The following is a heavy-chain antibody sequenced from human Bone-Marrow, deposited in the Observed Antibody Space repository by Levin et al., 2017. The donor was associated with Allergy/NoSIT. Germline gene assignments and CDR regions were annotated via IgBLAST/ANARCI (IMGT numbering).Heavy chain of an antibody. D-gene: IGHD3-3*02. CDR2: ITPVFDTS. CDR1: GGNFLKST. V-gene: IGHV1-69*06. Sequence: SVKVSCKASGGNFLKSTISWVRQAPGQGLEWIGGITPVFDTSNYAQKFEGRVTITADKSTTTAYMELTSLMSDDTAVYFCASGEGPHFYYYMMDVWGQGTTVTFSS. CDR3: ASGEGPHFYYYMMDV. J-gene: IGHJ6*02.